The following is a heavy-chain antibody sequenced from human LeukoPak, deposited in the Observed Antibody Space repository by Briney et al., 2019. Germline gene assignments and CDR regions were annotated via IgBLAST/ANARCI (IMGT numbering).Heavy chain of an antibody. CDR1: GYTFTSYG. CDR3: ARVRSITAVAGCSDY. D-gene: IGHD6-19*01. Sequence: ASVKVSCKASGYTFTSYGISWVRQAPGQGLEWMGWISAYNGNTNYAQKLQGRVTMTTDTSTSTAYMELSSLRSEDTAVYYCARVRSITAVAGCSDYWGQGTLVTVSS. CDR2: ISAYNGNT. V-gene: IGHV1-18*01. J-gene: IGHJ4*02.